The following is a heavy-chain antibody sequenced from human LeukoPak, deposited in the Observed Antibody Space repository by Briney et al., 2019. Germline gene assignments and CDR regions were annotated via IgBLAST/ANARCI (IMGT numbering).Heavy chain of an antibody. Sequence: ASVKVSCKASGYTFTRYGISWVRQDPGQGLEWMGWISAYNGNTNYAQKLQGRVTMTTDTSTSTAYMELRSLRSDDTAVYYCARDPDIVVVPAAITPHFDYWGQGTLVTVSS. D-gene: IGHD2-2*02. CDR3: ARDPDIVVVPAAITPHFDY. J-gene: IGHJ4*02. CDR1: GYTFTRYG. V-gene: IGHV1-18*01. CDR2: ISAYNGNT.